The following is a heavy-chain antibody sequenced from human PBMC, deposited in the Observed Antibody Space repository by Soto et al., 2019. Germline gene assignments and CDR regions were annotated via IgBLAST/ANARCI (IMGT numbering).Heavy chain of an antibody. Sequence: ASVKVTCKASGYTFTIYGISWVRQAPGQGLEWMGWISAYNGNTSYAQKFQGRVTMTRDTSTSTVYMELSSLRSEDTAVYYCARAYYDILTGPEAKPDYYYYGMDVWGQGTTVTVSS. V-gene: IGHV1-18*01. CDR3: ARAYYDILTGPEAKPDYYYYGMDV. CDR2: ISAYNGNT. CDR1: GYTFTIYG. D-gene: IGHD3-9*01. J-gene: IGHJ6*02.